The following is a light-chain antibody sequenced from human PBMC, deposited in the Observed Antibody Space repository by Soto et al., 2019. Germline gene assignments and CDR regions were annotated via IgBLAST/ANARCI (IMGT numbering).Light chain of an antibody. Sequence: QSALTQPASVSRSPGQSITISCTGTSSDVGSYNLVSWYQQHPGKAPKLMIYGVNKRPSGVSNRFSGSKSGNTASLTISGLQAEDEADYYCCSYAGISTFYVFGTGTKVTVL. V-gene: IGLV2-23*02. CDR1: SSDVGSYNL. CDR3: CSYAGISTFYV. CDR2: GVN. J-gene: IGLJ1*01.